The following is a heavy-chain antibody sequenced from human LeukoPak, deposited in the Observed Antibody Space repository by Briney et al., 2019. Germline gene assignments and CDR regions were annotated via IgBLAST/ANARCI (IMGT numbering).Heavy chain of an antibody. CDR1: GYTFTSYY. J-gene: IGHJ6*03. V-gene: IGHV1-46*01. Sequence: GASVKVSCKASGYTFTSYYMHWVRQAPGQGLEWMGIINPSGGSTSYAQKFQGRVTMTRDMSTSTVYMELSSLRSEDTAVYYCARDYCGGDCYSGHYYYYYMDVWGKGTTDTVSS. CDR3: ARDYCGGDCYSGHYYYYYMDV. CDR2: INPSGGST. D-gene: IGHD2-21*02.